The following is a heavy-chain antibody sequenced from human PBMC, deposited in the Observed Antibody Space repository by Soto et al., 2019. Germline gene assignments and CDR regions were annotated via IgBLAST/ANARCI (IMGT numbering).Heavy chain of an antibody. CDR2: IYYSGST. CDR3: ARQPITGTTRDAFDI. D-gene: IGHD1-20*01. J-gene: IGHJ3*02. V-gene: IGHV4-39*01. CDR1: GGSISSSSYY. Sequence: QLQLQESGPGLVKPSETLSLTCTVSGGSISSSSYYWGWIRQPPGKGLEWIGSIYYSGSTYYNPSLKGRVTISVDTSKNQFSLKLSSVTAADTAVYYCARQPITGTTRDAFDIWGQGTMVTISS.